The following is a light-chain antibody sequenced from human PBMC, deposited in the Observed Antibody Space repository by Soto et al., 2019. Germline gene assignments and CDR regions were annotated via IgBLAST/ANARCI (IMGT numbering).Light chain of an antibody. CDR3: ASYTAYNPLVV. J-gene: IGLJ2*01. Sequence: QSVLTQPASVSGSPGQSIAISCTGTSSDIGAYNYVSWYQHHPGKAPELIIYDVSSRPSGVPNRFSGSKSGNAASLTISGLQADDEADYFCASYTAYNPLVVFGGGTKVTVL. CDR1: SSDIGAYNY. CDR2: DVS. V-gene: IGLV2-14*01.